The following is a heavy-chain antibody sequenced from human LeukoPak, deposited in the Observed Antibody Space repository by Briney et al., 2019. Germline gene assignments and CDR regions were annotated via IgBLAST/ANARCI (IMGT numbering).Heavy chain of an antibody. CDR3: ARDKSGYDILTGYYRYDAFDI. CDR1: GGSISSGSYY. V-gene: IGHV4-61*02. CDR2: IYTSGST. Sequence: PSETLSLTCTVSGGSISSGSYYWSWIRQPAGKGLEWIGRIYTSGSTNYNPSLQSRVTISVDTSKNQFSLKLSSVTAADTAVYYCARDKSGYDILTGYYRYDAFDIWGQGTMVTVSS. J-gene: IGHJ3*02. D-gene: IGHD3-9*01.